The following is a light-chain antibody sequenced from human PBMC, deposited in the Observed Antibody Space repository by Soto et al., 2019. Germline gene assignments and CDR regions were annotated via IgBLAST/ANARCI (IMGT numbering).Light chain of an antibody. V-gene: IGLV1-44*01. CDR3: AAFDDVLNGYV. J-gene: IGLJ1*01. Sequence: QLVLTQPPSVSGAPGQRVTISCSGSSSNIGVNTVNWYQHLPGTAPTVLIHGDTHRPSAVPDRFSASKSGTSASLAISGLQSADEADYYCAAFDDVLNGYVFGTGTKVTVL. CDR1: SSNIGVNT. CDR2: GDT.